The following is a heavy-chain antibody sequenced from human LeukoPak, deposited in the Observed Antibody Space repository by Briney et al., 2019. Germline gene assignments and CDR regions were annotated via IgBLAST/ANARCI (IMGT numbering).Heavy chain of an antibody. J-gene: IGHJ4*02. Sequence: GGSLRLSCAVSGFTVNSHYMSWVRQAPGKGLEWISLIYSGGSTFYADSVKGRFTISRDNSKNILYLQMNNLRAEDSAIYYCARDIAPSGYFSTAFASWGQGTLVTVSS. D-gene: IGHD3-22*01. CDR1: GFTVNSHY. CDR2: IYSGGST. V-gene: IGHV3-53*01. CDR3: ARDIAPSGYFSTAFAS.